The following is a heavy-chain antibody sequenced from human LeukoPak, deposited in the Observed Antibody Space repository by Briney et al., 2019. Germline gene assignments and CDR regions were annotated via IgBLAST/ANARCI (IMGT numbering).Heavy chain of an antibody. Sequence: GGSLRLSCAASGFTFSSYWMHWDRQAPGKGLVWVSRIKTDGSSTDYADSVKGRFTISRDNAKNTMYLQMNSLRAEDTAVYYCARGVSGTGPDIWGLGTMVTVSS. J-gene: IGHJ3*02. CDR1: GFTFSSYW. V-gene: IGHV3-74*01. D-gene: IGHD5/OR15-5a*01. CDR3: ARGVSGTGPDI. CDR2: IKTDGSST.